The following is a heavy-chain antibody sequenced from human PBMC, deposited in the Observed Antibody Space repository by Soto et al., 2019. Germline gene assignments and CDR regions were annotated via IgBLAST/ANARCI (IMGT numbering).Heavy chain of an antibody. CDR2: IYYSGTT. J-gene: IGHJ4*01. Sequence: SETLSLTCTVSGGSFSSGAYYWSWIRQHPGKGLEWIGYIYYSGTTYHNPSLKSRVTMSVDTSKNQFSLKLSSVTAADTAVYYCATYYDSSGPTYDYWGQGTLVTVS. V-gene: IGHV4-30-4*08. D-gene: IGHD3-22*01. CDR3: ATYYDSSGPTYDY. CDR1: GGSFSSGAYY.